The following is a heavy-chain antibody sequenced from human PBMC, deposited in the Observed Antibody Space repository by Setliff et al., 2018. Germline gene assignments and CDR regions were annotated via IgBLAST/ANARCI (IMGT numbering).Heavy chain of an antibody. J-gene: IGHJ4*02. CDR2: IIPILGIA. Sequence: EASVKVSCKASGGTFSSYAISWVRQAPGQGLEWMGGIIPILGIANYAQKFQGRVTITADKSTSTAYMELSSLRSEDTAVYYCASYEGDDYGDYYFDYWGQGTLVTVSS. CDR1: GGTFSSYA. D-gene: IGHD4-17*01. CDR3: ASYEGDDYGDYYFDY. V-gene: IGHV1-69*10.